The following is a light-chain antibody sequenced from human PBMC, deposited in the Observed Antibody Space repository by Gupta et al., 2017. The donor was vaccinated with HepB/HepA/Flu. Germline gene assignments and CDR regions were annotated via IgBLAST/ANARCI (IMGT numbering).Light chain of an antibody. Sequence: IQMPQSPSSVSASVGDRVTIACRATQGIGSRLAWYQQKPGKAPKLLMYAASSLQREVASRFSGSGSGTDFTLTINNLQPEDVAIYYCQQANSFPPTFGGGTKVEIK. CDR3: QQANSFPPT. V-gene: IGKV1D-12*01. CDR2: AAS. J-gene: IGKJ4*01. CDR1: QGIGSR.